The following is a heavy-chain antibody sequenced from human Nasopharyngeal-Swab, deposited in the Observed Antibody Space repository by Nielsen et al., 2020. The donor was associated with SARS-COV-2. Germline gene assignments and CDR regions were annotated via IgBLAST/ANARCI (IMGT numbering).Heavy chain of an antibody. V-gene: IGHV3-48*03. CDR2: ISSSGSTI. CDR1: GFTFSSYE. Sequence: GGSLRLSCAASGFTFSSYEMNWVRQAPGKGLEWVSYISSSGSTIYYADSVKGRFTISRDNAKNSLYLQMNSLRAEDTAVYYCARMGRDSSGYNYYYYGMDVWGQGTTVTVSS. CDR3: ARMGRDSSGYNYYYYGMDV. D-gene: IGHD3-22*01. J-gene: IGHJ6*02.